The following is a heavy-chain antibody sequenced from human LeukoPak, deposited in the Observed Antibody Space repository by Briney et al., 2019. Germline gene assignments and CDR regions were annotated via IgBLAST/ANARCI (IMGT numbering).Heavy chain of an antibody. D-gene: IGHD3-10*01. Sequence: SETLSLTCTVSGYSISSGYYWGWIRQPPGKGLEWIGEINHSGSTKYNPSLKSRVTISVDTSKNQFSLKLSSVTAADTAVYYCARRLGRKFGERFYYYHYMDVWGKGTTVTISS. CDR2: INHSGST. V-gene: IGHV4-38-2*02. CDR3: ARRLGRKFGERFYYYHYMDV. CDR1: GYSISSGYY. J-gene: IGHJ6*03.